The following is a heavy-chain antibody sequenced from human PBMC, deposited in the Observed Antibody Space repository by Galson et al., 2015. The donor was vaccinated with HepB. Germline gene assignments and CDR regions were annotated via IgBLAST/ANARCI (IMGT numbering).Heavy chain of an antibody. D-gene: IGHD3-10*01. CDR3: ARGPFFGELTHILVLPH. Sequence: SVKVSCKASGYTFTTYGISWVRQAPGQGLEWVGWINPDNGNTKYAQKVQGRVTMTTDTSASTAYMELRSLRSDDTAVYYCARGPFFGELTHILVLPHWGQGTLVTVS. CDR2: INPDNGNT. CDR1: GYTFTTYG. V-gene: IGHV1-18*04. J-gene: IGHJ1*01.